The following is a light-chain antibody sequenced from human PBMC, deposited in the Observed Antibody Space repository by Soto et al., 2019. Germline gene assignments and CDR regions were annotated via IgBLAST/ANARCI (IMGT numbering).Light chain of an antibody. J-gene: IGKJ5*01. CDR3: QQYGSSPLIT. Sequence: EIVLTQSPGTLSLSPGERATLSCRASQRVSSSYLAWYQQKPGQAPRLLIYGVSSRATGIPDRFSGSGSGTDFTLTISRLEPEDFAVYYCQQYGSSPLITFGQGTRLEIK. CDR1: QRVSSSY. V-gene: IGKV3-20*01. CDR2: GVS.